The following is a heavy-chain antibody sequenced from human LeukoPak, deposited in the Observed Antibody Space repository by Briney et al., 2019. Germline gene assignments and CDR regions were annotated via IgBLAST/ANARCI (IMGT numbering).Heavy chain of an antibody. Sequence: GGSLRLSCAASGFTFSSYGMHWVRQAPGKGLEWVAVISYDGSNKYYADSVKGRFTISRDNSKNTLYLQMNSLRAEDTAVYYCAKPNTYYDILTGYWGSKYYFDYCGQGTLVTVSS. CDR1: GFTFSSYG. D-gene: IGHD3-9*01. CDR3: AKPNTYYDILTGYWGSKYYFDY. V-gene: IGHV3-30*18. CDR2: ISYDGSNK. J-gene: IGHJ4*02.